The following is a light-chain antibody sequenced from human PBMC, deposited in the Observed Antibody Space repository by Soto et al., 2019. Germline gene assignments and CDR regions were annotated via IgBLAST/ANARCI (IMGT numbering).Light chain of an antibody. V-gene: IGLV2-11*01. CDR2: DVA. J-gene: IGLJ3*02. CDR1: GSDVGNYNY. Sequence: QSALTQPRSVSGSPGQSVTISCTGTGSDVGNYNYVAWYRQHPGKAPKLIIYDVAQRPSGVPDRFSGSKSGNTASLTISGLQAEDEADYYCCSYAGSYTWVFGGGTKVTVL. CDR3: CSYAGSYTWV.